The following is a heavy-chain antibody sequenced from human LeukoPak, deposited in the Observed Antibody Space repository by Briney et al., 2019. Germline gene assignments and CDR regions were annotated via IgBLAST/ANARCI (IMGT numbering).Heavy chain of an antibody. CDR1: GFTFTSYA. D-gene: IGHD3-22*01. J-gene: IGHJ4*02. V-gene: IGHV3-30-3*01. CDR3: ARDTRPVMIVVPGYFDY. Sequence: GGSLRLSCAASGFTFTSYAMHRVRQAPGKGLEWVAVISYDGSNKYYADSVKGRFTISRDNSKNTLYLQMNSLRAEDTAVYYCARDTRPVMIVVPGYFDYWGQGTLVAVSS. CDR2: ISYDGSNK.